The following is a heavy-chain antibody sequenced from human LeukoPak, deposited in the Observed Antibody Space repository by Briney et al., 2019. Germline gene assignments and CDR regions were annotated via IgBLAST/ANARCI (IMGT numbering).Heavy chain of an antibody. J-gene: IGHJ4*02. V-gene: IGHV3-74*01. CDR1: GNYW. Sequence: GGSLRLSCAASGNYWMHWVRQAPGKGLVWVSHINSDGSWTSYADSVKGRFTISKDNAKNTVYLQMNSLRAEDTAVYYCARDYRIVGAEPYYFDYWGQGTLVTVSS. CDR2: INSDGSWT. CDR3: ARDYRIVGAEPYYFDY. D-gene: IGHD1-26*01.